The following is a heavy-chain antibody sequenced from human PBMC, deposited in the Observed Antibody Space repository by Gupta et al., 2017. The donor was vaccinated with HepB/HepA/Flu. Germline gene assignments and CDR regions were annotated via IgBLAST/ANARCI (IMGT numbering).Heavy chain of an antibody. CDR1: GFTFSSYD. V-gene: IGHV3-13*01. J-gene: IGHJ4*02. D-gene: IGHD7-27*01. CDR3: ARRAAWGSLEY. CDR2: IGAAGDT. Sequence: EVQLVESGGGLVQPGGSLRLSCAASGFTFSSYDMHWVRQATGKGLEWVSAIGAAGDTYYPGSVKGRFTISRDNAKNSLYLQMNSLRVGDTAVYYCARRAAWGSLEYWGQGTLVTVSS.